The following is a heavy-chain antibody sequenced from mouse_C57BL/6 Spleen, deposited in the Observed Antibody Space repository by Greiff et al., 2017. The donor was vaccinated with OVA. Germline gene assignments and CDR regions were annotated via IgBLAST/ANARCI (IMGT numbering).Heavy chain of an antibody. CDR1: GFTFSSYA. D-gene: IGHD1-1*01. Sequence: EVKVEESGEGLVKPGGSLKLSCAASGFTFSSYAMSWVRQTPEKRLEWVGYISSGGDYIYYAANVKGRFTISRDKAWNPPYLQMSSLKSVDTAMYYCTSDGRDSYGSSVGYFDVWGTGTTVTVSS. CDR2: ISSGGDYI. J-gene: IGHJ1*03. V-gene: IGHV5-9-1*02. CDR3: TSDGRDSYGSSVGYFDV.